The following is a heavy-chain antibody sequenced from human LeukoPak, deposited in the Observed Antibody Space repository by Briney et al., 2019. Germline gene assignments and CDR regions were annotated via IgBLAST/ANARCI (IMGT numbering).Heavy chain of an antibody. CDR1: GGSISSYY. Sequence: ASETLSLTCTVSGGSISSYYWSWIRQPPGKGLEWIGYIYYSGSTNYNPSLKSRVTISVDTSKNQFSLKLSSVTAADTAVYYCARGSYDFWSGYYDAFDIWGQGTMVTVSS. CDR3: ARGSYDFWSGYYDAFDI. D-gene: IGHD3-3*01. CDR2: IYYSGST. V-gene: IGHV4-59*01. J-gene: IGHJ3*02.